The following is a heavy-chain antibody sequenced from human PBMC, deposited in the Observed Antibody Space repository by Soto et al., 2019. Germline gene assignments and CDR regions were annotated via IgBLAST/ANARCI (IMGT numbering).Heavy chain of an antibody. CDR1: GCTFSSFA. CDR2: ITGSGDAT. Sequence: PGGSLRLSCAASGCTFSSFAMSWVRQAPGKGLEWVSAITGSGDATFYADSVRGRFTISRDNSKNTLYLQMNSLGAEDTALYYCASGLVGYCSSSSCHAYRFDPWGQGALVTVSS. J-gene: IGHJ5*02. V-gene: IGHV3-23*01. D-gene: IGHD2-2*01. CDR3: ASGLVGYCSSSSCHAYRFDP.